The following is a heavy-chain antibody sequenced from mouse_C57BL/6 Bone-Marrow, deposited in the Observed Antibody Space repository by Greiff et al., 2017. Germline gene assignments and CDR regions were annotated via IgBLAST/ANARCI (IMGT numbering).Heavy chain of an antibody. J-gene: IGHJ3*01. D-gene: IGHD1-1*01. CDR2: IDPENGDT. CDR1: GFNIKDDY. CDR3: TTDYGRGFAY. V-gene: IGHV14-4*01. Sequence: EVQRVESGAELVRPGASVKLSCTASGFNIKDDYMHWVKQRPEQGLEWIGWIDPENGDTEYASKFQGKATITADTSSNTAYLQLSSLTSEDTAVYYCTTDYGRGFAYWGQGTLVTVSA.